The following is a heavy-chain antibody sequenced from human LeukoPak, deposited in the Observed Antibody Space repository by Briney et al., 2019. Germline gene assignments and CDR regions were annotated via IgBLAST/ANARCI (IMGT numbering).Heavy chain of an antibody. D-gene: IGHD3-22*01. J-gene: IGHJ6*02. CDR3: ARDSLLGIVSTTRYYGMDV. CDR2: ISSSSDVI. CDR1: GFTFSSYS. Sequence: GGSLRLSCVVSGFTFSSYSMNWVRQAPGKGLEWVSYISSSSDVIYYADSVRGRFTVSRDNAKNSLYPQVNSLRVEDTAVYYCARDSLLGIVSTTRYYGMDVWGQGTTVTVSS. V-gene: IGHV3-48*04.